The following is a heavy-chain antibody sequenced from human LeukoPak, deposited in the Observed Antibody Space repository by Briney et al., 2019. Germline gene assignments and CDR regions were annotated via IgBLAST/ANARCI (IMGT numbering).Heavy chain of an antibody. CDR2: ISWDGGST. D-gene: IGHD1-1*01. Sequence: GGSLRLSCAASGFTFDDYTMHWVRQAPGKGLEWVSLISWDGGSTYYADSVKGRFTISRDNSKNSLYLQMNSLRTEDTALYYCAKGVPFKTNYYYYGMDVWGQGTTVTVSS. CDR3: AKGVPFKTNYYYYGMDV. J-gene: IGHJ6*02. CDR1: GFTFDDYT. V-gene: IGHV3-43*01.